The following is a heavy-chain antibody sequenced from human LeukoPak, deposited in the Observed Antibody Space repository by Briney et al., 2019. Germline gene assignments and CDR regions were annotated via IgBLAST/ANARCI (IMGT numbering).Heavy chain of an antibody. CDR3: ARDRIYYGMDV. V-gene: IGHV3-48*03. Sequence: PGGSLRLSCAASGFTLRGYERNGVAQAPGKGREGVSYISSSGSSIYYADSVKGRFTISRDNAKNSLYLQMNSLRAEDTAVYYCARDRIYYGMDVWGQGTTVTVSS. CDR1: GFTLRGYE. D-gene: IGHD2-15*01. J-gene: IGHJ6*02. CDR2: ISSSGSSI.